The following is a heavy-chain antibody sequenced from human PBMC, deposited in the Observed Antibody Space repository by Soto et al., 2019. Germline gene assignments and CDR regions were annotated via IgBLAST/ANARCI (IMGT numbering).Heavy chain of an antibody. V-gene: IGHV4-59*11. Sequence: SETLSLTCTISGASISSLYWSWVRQPPGKGLEWIGYIHYSGSTNYNPSLKSRVTILVDTSKNQFSLRLSSVTAADTAVYYCARGGWSMDVWGQGTLVTVS. J-gene: IGHJ4*02. CDR1: GASISSLY. CDR2: IHYSGST. D-gene: IGHD2-8*02. CDR3: ARGGWSMDV.